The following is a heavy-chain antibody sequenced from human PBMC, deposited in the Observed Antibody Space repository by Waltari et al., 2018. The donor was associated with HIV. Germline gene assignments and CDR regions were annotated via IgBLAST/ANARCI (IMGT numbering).Heavy chain of an antibody. D-gene: IGHD1-1*01. CDR1: GYSFTSFD. CDR2: MNPVNGDA. CDR3: ARGWNPGAF. Sequence: QVQLVQSGAEVKKPGTSVKVSCKTAGYSFTSFDINWVRQANGQGLEWMGWMNPVNGDAGYGQKFQGRVTLTRNTSINTAYMEVTSLTSDDTAIYYCARGWNPGAFWGQGTLVTVSS. J-gene: IGHJ1*01. V-gene: IGHV1-8*01.